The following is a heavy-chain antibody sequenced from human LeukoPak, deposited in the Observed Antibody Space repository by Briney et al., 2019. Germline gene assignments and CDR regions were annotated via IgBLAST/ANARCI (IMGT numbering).Heavy chain of an antibody. V-gene: IGHV3-30*04. J-gene: IGHJ5*02. Sequence: GGSLRLSCAASGYTFSSYPMHWVRQAPGKALEGVADISYDGSNKLYGDSEKRLFTISRHNSKHTVYLQMNSLRAEDPAVYYCARGGIGVSSKTNWFDPWGQGTLVTVSS. CDR3: ARGGIGVSSKTNWFDP. CDR1: GYTFSSYP. D-gene: IGHD6-13*01. CDR2: ISYDGSNK.